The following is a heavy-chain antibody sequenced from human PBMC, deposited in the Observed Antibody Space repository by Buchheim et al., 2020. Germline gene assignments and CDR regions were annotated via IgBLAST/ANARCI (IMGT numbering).Heavy chain of an antibody. J-gene: IGHJ6*02. CDR3: ARGLGCSSTSCYRRGPYYYYGMDV. V-gene: IGHV4-34*01. CDR2: INHSGST. D-gene: IGHD2-2*02. CDR1: GGSFSGYY. Sequence: QVQLQQWGAGLLKPSETLSLTCAVYGGSFSGYYWSWIRQPPGKGLEWIGEINHSGSTNYNPSLKRRVTISVDTSKNQFSLKLSSVTAADTAVYYCARGLGCSSTSCYRRGPYYYYGMDVWGQGTT.